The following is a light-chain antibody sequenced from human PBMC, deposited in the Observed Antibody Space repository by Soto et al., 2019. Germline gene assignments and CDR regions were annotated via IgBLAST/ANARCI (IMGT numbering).Light chain of an antibody. CDR1: QSVSSN. CDR3: QQYNNWPKM. V-gene: IGKV3-15*01. CDR2: RAS. Sequence: VMTQAPATLSVSPGERATLSCRASQSVSSNLAWYQQKPGQAPRLLIYRASTRATDIPARFSGSGSGTEFTLTISSLQSEDFAVYYCQQYNNWPKMFGQGTKVDIK. J-gene: IGKJ1*01.